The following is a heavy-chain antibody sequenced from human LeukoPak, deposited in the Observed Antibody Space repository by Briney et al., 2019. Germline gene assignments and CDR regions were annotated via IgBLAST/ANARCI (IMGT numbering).Heavy chain of an antibody. D-gene: IGHD3-10*01. CDR2: IKGDGNEK. CDR1: GFSFSRYW. Sequence: QPGGSLRLSCAASGFSFSRYWMNWVPQAPGKGLEWVANIKGDGNEKNYVDSVKGRFSISRDNARNSLYLQMDSLRAEDTAVYYCAKEGAYPIITYDSWGQGALVSVSS. J-gene: IGHJ5*01. CDR3: AKEGAYPIITYDS. V-gene: IGHV3-7*01.